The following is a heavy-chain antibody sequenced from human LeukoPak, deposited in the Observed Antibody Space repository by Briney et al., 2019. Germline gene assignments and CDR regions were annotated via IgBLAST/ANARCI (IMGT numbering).Heavy chain of an antibody. D-gene: IGHD3-22*01. CDR1: GFTFSSYG. V-gene: IGHV3-33*01. CDR2: IWYDGSNK. Sequence: PGGSLRLSGAASGFTFSSYGMHWVRQAPGKGLEWVAVIWYDGSNKYCADSVKGRFTISRDNSKNTLYLQMNSLRAEDTAVYYCARPPKGPYDSSGYCWGQGTLVTVSS. CDR3: ARPPKGPYDSSGYC. J-gene: IGHJ4*02.